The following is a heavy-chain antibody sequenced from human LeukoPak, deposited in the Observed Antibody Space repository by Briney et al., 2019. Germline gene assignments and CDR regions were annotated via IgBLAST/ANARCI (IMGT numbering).Heavy chain of an antibody. D-gene: IGHD3-16*02. V-gene: IGHV1-2*02. CDR2: INPNSGGT. J-gene: IGHJ4*02. Sequence: GASVKVSCKASGYTFTGYYMHWVRQAPGQGLEWMGWINPNSGGTNYAQKFQGRVTMTRDTSISTAYMELSRLRSDDTAVYYCARAYKLPYDYVWGSYRFLDYWGQGTLVTVSS. CDR1: GYTFTGYY. CDR3: ARAYKLPYDYVWGSYRFLDY.